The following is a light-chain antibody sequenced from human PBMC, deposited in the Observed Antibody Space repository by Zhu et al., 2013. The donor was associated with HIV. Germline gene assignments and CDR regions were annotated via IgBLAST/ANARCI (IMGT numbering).Light chain of an antibody. CDR2: GAS. CDR1: QSVRNNY. J-gene: IGKJ1*01. CDR3: QQYGSSLTWT. V-gene: IGKV3-20*01. Sequence: EIVLTQSPGTLSLSPGEKVTLSCRASQSVRNNYLAWYQQKAGRAPRLVIYGASSRVTGIPDRFSGRGSGTDFTLTISRLEAEDSGLYYCQQYGSSLTWTFGQGTNGG.